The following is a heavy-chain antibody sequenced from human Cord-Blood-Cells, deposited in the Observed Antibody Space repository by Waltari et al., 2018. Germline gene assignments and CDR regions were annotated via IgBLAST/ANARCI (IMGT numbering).Heavy chain of an antibody. CDR1: GFTFRSYG. Sequence: QVQLVESGGGVVQPGRSLRLSCAASGFTFRSYGMHGVRQARGKGREWWAMISNGVSNNYYADSGKGRITISRYNSKNTLYLQMNSLRAEDTAVYYCAKPRYCSGGSCYYFDYWGQGTLVTVSS. CDR2: ISNGVSNN. J-gene: IGHJ4*02. D-gene: IGHD2-15*01. V-gene: IGHV3-30*18. CDR3: AKPRYCSGGSCYYFDY.